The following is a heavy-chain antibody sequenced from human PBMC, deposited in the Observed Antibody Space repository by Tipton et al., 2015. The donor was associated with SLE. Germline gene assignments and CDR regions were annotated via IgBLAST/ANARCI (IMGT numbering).Heavy chain of an antibody. CDR3: ARTWVVVPALFDP. CDR2: IYTSGST. V-gene: IGHV4-61*02. J-gene: IGHJ5*02. CDR1: GGSISSGSYY. D-gene: IGHD2-2*01. Sequence: TLSLTCTVSGGSISSGSYYWSWIRQPAGKGLEWIGRIYTSGSTNYNPSLKSRVTISVDTSKNQFSLKLSSMTAADTAVYYCARTWVVVPALFDPWGQGTLVTVSS.